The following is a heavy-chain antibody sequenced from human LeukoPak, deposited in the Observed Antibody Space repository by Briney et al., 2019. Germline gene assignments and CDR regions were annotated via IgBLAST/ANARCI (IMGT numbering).Heavy chain of an antibody. Sequence: GGSLRLSCAASGFTFSSYSMNWVRQAPGKGLEWVSSISSSSSYIYYADSVKGRFTISRDNAKNSLYLQMNSLRAEDMAVYYCASLGYCSSTSCYDGGYWGQGTLVTVSS. CDR3: ASLGYCSSTSCYDGGY. CDR1: GFTFSSYS. J-gene: IGHJ4*02. V-gene: IGHV3-21*01. CDR2: ISSSSSYI. D-gene: IGHD2-2*01.